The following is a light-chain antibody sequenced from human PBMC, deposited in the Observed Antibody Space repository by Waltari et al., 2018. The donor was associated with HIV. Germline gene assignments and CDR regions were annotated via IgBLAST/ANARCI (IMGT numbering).Light chain of an antibody. CDR1: TSDVGTSNY. CDR3: CSYAGTYTFVV. Sequence: QSALTQPRSLSGSPGQSVTISSTGTTSDVGTSNYVSWYQHHPGKAPNLILYDVSERPSGVPDRFSGSKSDNTASLTISGLQAEDEADYYCCSYAGTYTFVVFGGGTKLTVL. J-gene: IGLJ2*01. V-gene: IGLV2-11*01. CDR2: DVS.